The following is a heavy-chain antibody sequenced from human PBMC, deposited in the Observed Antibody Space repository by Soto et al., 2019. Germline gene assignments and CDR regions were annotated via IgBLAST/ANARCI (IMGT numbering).Heavy chain of an antibody. CDR2: ISAYNGNT. D-gene: IGHD3-10*01. Sequence: XVKVSCKASGYTFTSYGISWVRQAPGQGLEWMGWISAYNGNTNYAQKLQGRVTMTTDTSTSTAYMELRSLRSDDTAVYYCARVSGITMVRGVRDAFDIWGQGTMVTVSS. CDR3: ARVSGITMVRGVRDAFDI. V-gene: IGHV1-18*01. CDR1: GYTFTSYG. J-gene: IGHJ3*02.